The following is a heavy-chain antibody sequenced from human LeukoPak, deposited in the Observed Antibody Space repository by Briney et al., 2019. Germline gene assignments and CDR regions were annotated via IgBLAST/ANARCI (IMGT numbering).Heavy chain of an antibody. J-gene: IGHJ4*02. D-gene: IGHD1-26*01. CDR1: GFTFSSYD. CDR3: ARAEYSGSYLMGLVY. V-gene: IGHV3-13*01. Sequence: GGSLRLSCAASGFTFSSYDMHWVRQATGKGLEWVSAIGTAVDTYYPGSVRGRFTISRENAKNSLYLQMNSLRAGDTAVYYCARAEYSGSYLMGLVYWGQGTLVTVSS. CDR2: IGTAVDT.